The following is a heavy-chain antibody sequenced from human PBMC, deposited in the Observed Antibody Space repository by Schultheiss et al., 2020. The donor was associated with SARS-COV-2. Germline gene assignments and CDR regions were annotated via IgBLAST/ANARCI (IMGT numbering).Heavy chain of an antibody. CDR2: INHSGST. Sequence: SETLSLTCAVSGYSISSGYYWSWIRQPPGKGLEWIGEINHSGSTNYNPSLKSRVTISVDTSKNQFSLKLSSVTAADTAVYYCARGCTSDIVVVPAAIAVGMDVWGQGTTVTVSS. D-gene: IGHD2-2*01. CDR1: GYSISSGYY. CDR3: ARGCTSDIVVVPAAIAVGMDV. V-gene: IGHV4-38-2*01. J-gene: IGHJ6*02.